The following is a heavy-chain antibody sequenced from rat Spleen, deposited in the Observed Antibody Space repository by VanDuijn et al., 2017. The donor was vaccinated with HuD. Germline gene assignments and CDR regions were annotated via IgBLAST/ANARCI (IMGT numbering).Heavy chain of an antibody. CDR2: IWSGGST. Sequence: QVQLKESGPGLVQPSQTLSLTCTVSGFSLTSYHVSWVRQPPGKGLEWMGVIWSGGSTAYNSLLKSRLTISRDTSKSQVFLKMNSLQTDDTGTYYCTRDGYSSYGIMDAWGQGASVTVSS. D-gene: IGHD1-2*01. CDR3: TRDGYSSYGIMDA. CDR1: GFSLTSYH. V-gene: IGHV2-43*01. J-gene: IGHJ4*01.